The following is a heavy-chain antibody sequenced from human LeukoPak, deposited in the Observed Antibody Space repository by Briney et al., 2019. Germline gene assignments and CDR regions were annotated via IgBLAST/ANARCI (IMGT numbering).Heavy chain of an antibody. CDR1: GYSFTNYW. V-gene: IGHV5-51*01. D-gene: IGHD2-2*02. CDR3: ARNKRRRDMVVQPVAISHWFDP. CDR2: IYPGDSDT. J-gene: IGHJ5*02. Sequence: LGESLKISCKGSGYSFTNYWIAWVRQMPGKGLEWMGIIYPGDSDTRYSPSFQGQVTFSADKSISTAYLQWSSLKASDTAIYYRARNKRRRDMVVQPVAISHWFDPWGQGTWSPSPQ.